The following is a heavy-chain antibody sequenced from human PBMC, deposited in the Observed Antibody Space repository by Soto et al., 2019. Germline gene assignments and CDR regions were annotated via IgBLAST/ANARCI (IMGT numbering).Heavy chain of an antibody. Sequence: QVQLVESGGGVVQPGTSLRLSCAASGFNFGSYAMHWVRQAPGKGLEWVATIWYDGSNKYYTGSVKGRFTISRDNSKNTVFLQMNSLRAEATAVFYCVRGGGSASATLDYWGQGTLVTVSS. CDR2: IWYDGSNK. V-gene: IGHV3-33*01. CDR1: GFNFGSYA. J-gene: IGHJ4*02. CDR3: VRGGGSASATLDY. D-gene: IGHD2-15*01.